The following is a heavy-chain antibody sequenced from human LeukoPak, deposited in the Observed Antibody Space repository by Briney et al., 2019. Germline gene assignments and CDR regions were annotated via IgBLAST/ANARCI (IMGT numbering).Heavy chain of an antibody. CDR1: GGSISSGGYY. V-gene: IGHV4-31*03. CDR2: IYYSGST. CDR3: ARDGAAVAGRGFDY. J-gene: IGHJ4*02. D-gene: IGHD6-19*01. Sequence: SQTLSLTCTVSGGSISSGGYYWSWIRQHPGKGLESIGYIYYSGSTYYNPSLKSRVTISVDTSKNQFSLKLSSVTAADTAVYYCARDGAAVAGRGFDYWGQGTLVTVSS.